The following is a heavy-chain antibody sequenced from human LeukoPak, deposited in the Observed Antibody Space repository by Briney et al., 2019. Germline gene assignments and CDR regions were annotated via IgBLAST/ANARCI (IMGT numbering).Heavy chain of an antibody. J-gene: IGHJ5*02. CDR3: ARAISPVVPAATWFDP. CDR2: IYYSGST. CDR1: GGSISSYY. V-gene: IGHV4-59*01. Sequence: SETLSLTCTVSGGSISSYYWSWIRQPPGKGLEWIGYIYYSGSTNYNPSLKSRVTISVDTSKNQFSLKLSSVTAADTAVYYCARAISPVVPAATWFDPWGQGTLVTVSS. D-gene: IGHD2-2*01.